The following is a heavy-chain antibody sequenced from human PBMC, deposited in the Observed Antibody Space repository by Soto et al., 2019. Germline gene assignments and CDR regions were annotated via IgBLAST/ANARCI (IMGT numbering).Heavy chain of an antibody. D-gene: IGHD6-19*01. J-gene: IGHJ3*02. CDR1: GYTFTSYG. CDR2: ISAYNGNT. CDR3: ARGKQWLVPGPAFDI. V-gene: IGHV1-18*01. Sequence: ASVKVSCQASGYTFTSYGISWVRQAPGQGLEWMGWISAYNGNTNYAQKLQGRVTMTTDTSTSTAYMELRSLRSDDTAVYYCARGKQWLVPGPAFDIWGQGTMVTVSS.